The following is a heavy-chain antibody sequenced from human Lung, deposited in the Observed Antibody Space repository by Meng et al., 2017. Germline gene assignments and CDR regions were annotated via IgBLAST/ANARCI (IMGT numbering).Heavy chain of an antibody. J-gene: IGHJ4*02. Sequence: EVQLVESGGGLVKPGGSLRLSCAASGFTFSTFTMNWARQAPGKGLEWVSSISSSSNYIYYADSLKGRFTISRDNPKNSLYLQMSSLRAEDTAVYYCARADCTSASCYGSYFDYWGQGTLVTVSS. V-gene: IGHV3-21*01. D-gene: IGHD2-2*01. CDR2: ISSSSNYI. CDR3: ARADCTSASCYGSYFDY. CDR1: GFTFSTFT.